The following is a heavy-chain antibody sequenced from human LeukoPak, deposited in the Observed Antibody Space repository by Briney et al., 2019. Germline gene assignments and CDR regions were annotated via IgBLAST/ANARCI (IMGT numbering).Heavy chain of an antibody. CDR3: AREMAWNPSNWFDP. CDR2: IYTSGST. Sequence: SETLSLTCAVSGGPISSYYWSWIRQPAGKGLEWIGRIYTSGSTNYNPSLKSRVTMSVGTSKNQFSLKLSSVTAADTAVYYCAREMAWNPSNWFDPWGQGTLVTVSS. CDR1: GGPISSYY. D-gene: IGHD1-1*01. J-gene: IGHJ5*02. V-gene: IGHV4-4*07.